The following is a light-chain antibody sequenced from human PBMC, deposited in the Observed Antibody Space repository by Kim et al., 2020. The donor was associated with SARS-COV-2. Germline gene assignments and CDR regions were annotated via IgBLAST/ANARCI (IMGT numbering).Light chain of an antibody. Sequence: ALGQTVTITCQGDSLRSQFANWYQQSPGQSPVLVLYGRNSRPSGIPDRFSGSRSGDTASLTITGAQAEDEADYYCTSSDSSGYHVVFGAGPQLT. CDR1: SLRSQF. V-gene: IGLV3-19*01. J-gene: IGLJ2*01. CDR2: GRN. CDR3: TSSDSSGYHVV.